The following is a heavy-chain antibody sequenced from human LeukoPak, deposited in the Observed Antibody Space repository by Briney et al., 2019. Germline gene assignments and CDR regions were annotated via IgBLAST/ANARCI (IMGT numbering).Heavy chain of an antibody. D-gene: IGHD4-17*01. J-gene: IGHJ4*02. CDR3: ASTGGHRDYGETAFDY. Sequence: GASVKVSCKASGGTFSSYAISWVRQAPGQGLEWMGGIIPIFGTANYAQKFQGRVTITADESTSTAYMELSSLRSEDTAVYYCASTGGHRDYGETAFDYWGQGTLVTVSS. CDR2: IIPIFGTA. CDR1: GGTFSSYA. V-gene: IGHV1-69*01.